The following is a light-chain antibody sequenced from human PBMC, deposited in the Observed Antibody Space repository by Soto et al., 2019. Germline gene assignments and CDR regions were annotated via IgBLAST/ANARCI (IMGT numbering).Light chain of an antibody. V-gene: IGKV3-15*01. J-gene: IGKJ1*01. Sequence: EIVMTQSPATLSVSPGERATLSCRASQGISTNLAWYQQKPGQAPRLLIYGGSIRATGIPARISGSGSGTSFTLTISSLQSEDFAVYYCQHYHNWPPWTFGQGTKVEVK. CDR2: GGS. CDR3: QHYHNWPPWT. CDR1: QGISTN.